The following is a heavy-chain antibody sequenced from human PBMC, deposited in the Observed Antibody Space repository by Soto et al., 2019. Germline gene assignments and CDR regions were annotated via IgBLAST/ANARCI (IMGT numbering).Heavy chain of an antibody. CDR1: GDSVSSNSAA. CDR3: AREGIVVVVAATERDAFDI. Sequence: PSQTLSLTCAISGDSVSSNSAAWNWIRQSPSRGLEWLGRTYYRSKWYNDYAVSVKSRITINPDTSKNQFSLQLNSVTPEDTAVYYCAREGIVVVVAATERDAFDIWGQGTMVTVSS. CDR2: TYYRSKWYN. J-gene: IGHJ3*02. D-gene: IGHD2-15*01. V-gene: IGHV6-1*01.